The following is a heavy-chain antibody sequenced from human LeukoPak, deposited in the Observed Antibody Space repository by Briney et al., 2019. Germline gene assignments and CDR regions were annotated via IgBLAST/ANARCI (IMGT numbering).Heavy chain of an antibody. CDR3: ARTLGIAAAGTLGV. D-gene: IGHD6-13*01. V-gene: IGHV1-69*05. CDR2: IIPIFGTA. Sequence: ASVKVSCKASGGTFSSYAISWVRQAPGQGLEWMGGIIPIFGTANYAQKFQGRVMITTDESTSTAYMELSSLRSEDTAVYYCARTLGIAAAGTLGVWGQGTLVTVSS. J-gene: IGHJ4*02. CDR1: GGTFSSYA.